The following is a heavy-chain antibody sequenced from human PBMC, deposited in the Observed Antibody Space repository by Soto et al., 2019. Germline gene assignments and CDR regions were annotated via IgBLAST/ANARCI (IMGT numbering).Heavy chain of an antibody. CDR2: IWYDGSNK. J-gene: IGHJ4*02. D-gene: IGHD6-19*01. V-gene: IGHV3-33*01. Sequence: HPGGSLRLSCAASGFTFSSYGMHWVRQAPGKGLEWVAVIWYDGSNKYYADSVKGRFTISRDNSKNTLYLQMNSLRAEDTTVYYCARAGSSGWHKKTGPLDYWGQGTLVTVSS. CDR1: GFTFSSYG. CDR3: ARAGSSGWHKKTGPLDY.